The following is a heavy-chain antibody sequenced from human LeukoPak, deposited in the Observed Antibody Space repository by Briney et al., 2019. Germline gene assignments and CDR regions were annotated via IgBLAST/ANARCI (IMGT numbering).Heavy chain of an antibody. D-gene: IGHD6-13*01. CDR2: ISYDGSNK. CDR3: ATSPFAPGYSSSWCYYYGMDV. V-gene: IGHV3-30*04. Sequence: GGSLRLSCAASGFTFSSYAMHWVRQAPGKGLEWVAVISYDGSNKYYADSVKGRFTISRDNSKNTLYLQMNSLRAEDTAVYYCATSPFAPGYSSSWCYYYGMDVWGKGTTVTVSS. J-gene: IGHJ6*04. CDR1: GFTFSSYA.